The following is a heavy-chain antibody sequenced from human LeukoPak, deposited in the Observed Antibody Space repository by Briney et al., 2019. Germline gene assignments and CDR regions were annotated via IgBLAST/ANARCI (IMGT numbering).Heavy chain of an antibody. CDR1: GFTFSSYW. CDR2: IKQDGSEK. J-gene: IGHJ4*02. V-gene: IGHV3-7*03. CDR3: ARDPPGMLGIHYFDY. Sequence: GGSLRLSCAASGFTFSSYWMSWVRQAPGKGLEWVANIKQDGSEKYYVDSVKGRFTISRDNAKNSLYLQMNSLRAEDTAVYYCARDPPGMLGIHYFDYWGQGTLVTVSS. D-gene: IGHD3-10*01.